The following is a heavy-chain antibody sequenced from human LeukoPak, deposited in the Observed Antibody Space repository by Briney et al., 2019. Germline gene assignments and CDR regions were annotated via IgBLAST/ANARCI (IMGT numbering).Heavy chain of an antibody. CDR2: IDNDGTFT. J-gene: IGHJ6*02. CDR1: GFTFSNYW. D-gene: IGHD6-19*01. CDR3: IRGSNAWNGMDV. V-gene: IGHV3-74*01. Sequence: GGPLRPSCSASGFTFSNYWRHWARQAPGKGLVWVTRIDNDGTFTTYADSVKGRFTISRDNAKNTLYLQMNGLRVEDTAVYYCIRGSNAWNGMDVWGQGTTVTVSS.